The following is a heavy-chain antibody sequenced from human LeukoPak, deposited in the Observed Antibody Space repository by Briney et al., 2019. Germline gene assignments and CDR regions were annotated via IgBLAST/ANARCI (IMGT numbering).Heavy chain of an antibody. CDR1: GFTFGDFA. CDR3: TREMATITRYFDY. D-gene: IGHD5-24*01. CDR2: IRSKAYGGTT. V-gene: IGHV3-49*03. Sequence: GRSLRLSCTASGFTFGDFAMSWFRQAPGKGLEWVGFIRSKAYGGTTEYAASVKGRFTISRDDSKSIAYLQMNSLKTEDTAVYYCTREMATITRYFDYWGQGTLVTVSS. J-gene: IGHJ4*02.